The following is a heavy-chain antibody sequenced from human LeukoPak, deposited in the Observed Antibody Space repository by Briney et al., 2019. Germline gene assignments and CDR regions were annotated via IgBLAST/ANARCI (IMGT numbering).Heavy chain of an antibody. CDR1: GFTVSSNY. D-gene: IGHD6-13*01. J-gene: IGHJ5*02. Sequence: GGSLRLSCAASGFTVSSNYMSWVRQAPGKGLEWVSVIYSGGSTYYADSVKGRFTISRDNSKNTLYLQMNSLRAEDTAVYYCAREVAAAGTFDPWGLGTLVTVSS. V-gene: IGHV3-66*01. CDR2: IYSGGST. CDR3: AREVAAAGTFDP.